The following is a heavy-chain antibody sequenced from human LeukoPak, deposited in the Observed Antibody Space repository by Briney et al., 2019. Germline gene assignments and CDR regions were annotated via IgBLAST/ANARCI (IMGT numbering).Heavy chain of an antibody. CDR3: ARDKYGSGSYSWSKRLDS. CDR2: ISSSSTYI. V-gene: IGHV3-21*01. D-gene: IGHD3-10*01. J-gene: IGHJ4*02. CDR1: GFIFSSYS. Sequence: GGSLRLSCAASGFIFSSYSMNWVRQAPGKGLEWVSSISSSSTYIYYADSVKGRFTISRDNAKNSLYLQMSNLRAEDTAVYYCARDKYGSGSYSWSKRLDSWGQGTLVTVSS.